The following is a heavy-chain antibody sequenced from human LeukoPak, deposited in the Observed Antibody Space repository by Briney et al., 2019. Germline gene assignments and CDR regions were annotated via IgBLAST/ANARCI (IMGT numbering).Heavy chain of an antibody. Sequence: PSETLSLTCSVSGGSMRSYYWSWIRQSPGKGLEWIGYVHSSGSTNYNPSFKSRVTILVDTSKNQFSLKLSSVTAADTAVYYCARDLIPHYMDVWGKGTTVTISS. CDR3: ARDLIPHYMDV. V-gene: IGHV4-4*08. CDR1: GGSMRSYY. CDR2: VHSSGST. J-gene: IGHJ6*03. D-gene: IGHD2-21*01.